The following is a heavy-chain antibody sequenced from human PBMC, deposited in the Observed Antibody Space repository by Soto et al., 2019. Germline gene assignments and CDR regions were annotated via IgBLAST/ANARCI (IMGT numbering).Heavy chain of an antibody. Sequence: EVQLLESGGGLVQPGGSLRLSCAASGFTFSSYAMSWVRQAPGKGLEWVSAISGSGGSTYYADSVKGRFTISRDNSKNTLYLQMTSLRAEDTAVYYWAKIRHSSSWYLDAVDIWGQGTMVTVSS. V-gene: IGHV3-23*01. CDR1: GFTFSSYA. J-gene: IGHJ3*02. CDR3: AKIRHSSSWYLDAVDI. D-gene: IGHD6-13*01. CDR2: ISGSGGST.